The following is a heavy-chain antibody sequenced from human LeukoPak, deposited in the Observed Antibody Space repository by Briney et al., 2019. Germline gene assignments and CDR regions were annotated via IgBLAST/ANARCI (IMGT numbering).Heavy chain of an antibody. CDR2: IKSKSGGETT. CDR1: GITFKNAW. D-gene: IGHD3-10*01. J-gene: IGHJ4*02. CDR3: TTDAMVRGDFDY. Sequence: GGSLRLSCAASGITFKNAWMNWVRQAPGKGLEWVGRIKSKSGGETTDYAAPVKGRFTISRDDSKTTLFLQMNSLKTEDTAVYYCTTDAMVRGDFDYWGQGTLVTVSS. V-gene: IGHV3-15*01.